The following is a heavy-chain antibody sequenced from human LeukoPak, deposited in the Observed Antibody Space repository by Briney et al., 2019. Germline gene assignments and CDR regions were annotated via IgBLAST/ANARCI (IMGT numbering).Heavy chain of an antibody. J-gene: IGHJ3*02. CDR2: ITSRSNTI. D-gene: IGHD1-26*01. CDR1: GFTFSSYS. V-gene: IGHV3-48*01. CDR3: AKSLFTSAAGTGRAFHI. Sequence: GGSLRLSCAASGFTFSSYSMNWVRQAPGKGLEWVSYITSRSNTIYYADSVKGRFTISRDNSKSTLFLQMNDLRVEDTAKFYCAKSLFTSAAGTGRAFHIWGQGTMVSVSP.